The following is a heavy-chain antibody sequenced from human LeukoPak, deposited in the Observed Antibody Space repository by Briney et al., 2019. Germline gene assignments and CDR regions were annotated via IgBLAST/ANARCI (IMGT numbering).Heavy chain of an antibody. V-gene: IGHV3-21*01. Sequence: GGSLRLSCAASGFTFSNYIMNWVRQAPGKGLEWVSSISSSSSYIYYADSVKGRFTISRDNAKNSLYLQMNSLRAEDTAVYFCARDLEYYDFWSAYYDWGQGTLVTVSS. CDR1: GFTFSNYI. D-gene: IGHD3-3*01. CDR3: ARDLEYYDFWSAYYD. J-gene: IGHJ4*02. CDR2: ISSSSSYI.